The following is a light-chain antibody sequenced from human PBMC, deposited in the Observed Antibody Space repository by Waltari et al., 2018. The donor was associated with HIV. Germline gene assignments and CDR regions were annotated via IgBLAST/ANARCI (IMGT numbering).Light chain of an antibody. V-gene: IGLV3-21*04. CDR3: QVWDTASNEGV. CDR2: YDS. Sequence: YVLTQAHSVSQAPGKTATLTCEGDRLGTKTVHWYQQKSGQAPVLVIYYDSERPSGIPDRFSGSNSGNTATLTISRVEDGDEADYYCQVWDTASNEGVFGGGTKLTVL. CDR1: RLGTKT. J-gene: IGLJ3*02.